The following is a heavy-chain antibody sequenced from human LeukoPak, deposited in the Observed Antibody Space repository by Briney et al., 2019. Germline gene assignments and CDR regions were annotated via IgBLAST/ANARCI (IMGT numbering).Heavy chain of an antibody. CDR2: INPNSGGT. CDR1: GYTFTGYY. Sequence: ASVKVSCKASGYTFTGYYMHWMRQAPGQGLEWMGWINPNSGGTNYAQKFQGRVTMTRDTSISTAYMELSRLRSDDTAVYYCARTHPRSITMVRGVPPPNYGMDVWGQGTTVTVSS. J-gene: IGHJ6*02. D-gene: IGHD3-10*01. CDR3: ARTHPRSITMVRGVPPPNYGMDV. V-gene: IGHV1-2*02.